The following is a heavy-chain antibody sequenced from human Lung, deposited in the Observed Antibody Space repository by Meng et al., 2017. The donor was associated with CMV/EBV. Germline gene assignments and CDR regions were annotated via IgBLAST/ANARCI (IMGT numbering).Heavy chain of an antibody. CDR2: ILSDGSIK. CDR3: SQTLTWCIVAEGGINYFDD. J-gene: IGHJ4*02. Sequence: GGSLRLSCVASGFSFSSYGMHWVRQAPGKGLEWVAFILSDGSIKYYGESVKGRFTISRDNSKNTLYIQKNSLRAEDTAVYYCSQTLTWCIVAEGGINYFDDWGQGTLVTVSS. D-gene: IGHD6-13*01. CDR1: GFSFSSYG. V-gene: IGHV3-30*02.